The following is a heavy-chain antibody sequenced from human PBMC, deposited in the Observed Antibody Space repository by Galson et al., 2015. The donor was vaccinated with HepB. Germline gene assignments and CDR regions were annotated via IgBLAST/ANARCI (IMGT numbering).Heavy chain of an antibody. CDR1: GFTLKTYW. J-gene: IGHJ4*02. Sequence: SLRLSCAASGFTLKTYWMHWVRQAPGKGLVWVSRCNGDGSSTNYADSVRGRFTISRDNAKKMLYLQMNSLRAEDTAVYFCGRGGLRAVAGTKGDYWGQGTLVTVSS. V-gene: IGHV3-74*01. CDR3: GRGGLRAVAGTKGDY. D-gene: IGHD6-19*01. CDR2: CNGDGSST.